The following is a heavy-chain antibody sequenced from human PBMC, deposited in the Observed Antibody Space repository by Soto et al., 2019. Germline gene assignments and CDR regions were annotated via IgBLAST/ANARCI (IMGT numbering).Heavy chain of an antibody. CDR1: GGTFSSYT. D-gene: IGHD2-15*01. CDR3: ASHPVDPMGPPFDY. J-gene: IGHJ4*02. Sequence: SVKVSCTASGGTFSSYTISWVRQAPGQGLEWMGRIIPILGIANYAQKFQGRVTITADKSTSTAYMELSSLRSGDTAVYYCASHPVDPMGPPFDYWGQGTLVTVSS. V-gene: IGHV1-69*02. CDR2: IIPILGIA.